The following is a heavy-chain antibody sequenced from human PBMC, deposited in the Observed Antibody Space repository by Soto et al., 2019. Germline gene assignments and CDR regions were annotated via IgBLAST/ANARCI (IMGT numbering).Heavy chain of an antibody. J-gene: IGHJ4*02. CDR3: ARDGSGYSIF. CDR2: IKPDGREQ. CDR1: GVTFSSSL. Sequence: PCGCIRLACAASGVTFSSSLVSLLRQAPGKGLEWAANIKPDGREQHYVDSVQGRFTISRDNSKNTLYLQMNSLRAEDTAVYYCARDGSGYSIFWGQRTLVTVSS. V-gene: IGHV3-7*01. D-gene: IGHD1-26*01.